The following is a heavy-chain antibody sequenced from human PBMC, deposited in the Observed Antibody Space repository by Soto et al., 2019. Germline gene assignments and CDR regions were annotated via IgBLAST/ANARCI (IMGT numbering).Heavy chain of an antibody. V-gene: IGHV4-30-4*01. J-gene: IGHJ4*02. CDR3: ARRTDGIQLFDY. CDR2: IYYSGST. D-gene: IGHD5-18*01. CDR1: CGSIRSGDFY. Sequence: SGTLSLTCTFSCGSIRSGDFYWGWIRQPPGKGLEWIGYIYYSGSTYYNPSLKSRVTISVDTSKNQFSLKLSSVTAADTAVYYCARRTDGIQLFDYWGQGTLVTVSS.